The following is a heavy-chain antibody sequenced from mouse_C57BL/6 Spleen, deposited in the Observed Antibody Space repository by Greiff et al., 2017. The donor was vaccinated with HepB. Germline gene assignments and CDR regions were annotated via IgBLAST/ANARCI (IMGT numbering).Heavy chain of an antibody. V-gene: IGHV5-4*01. D-gene: IGHD1-1*02. CDR3: ARDRWFDY. Sequence: EVKVVESGGGLVKPGGSLKLSCAASGFTFSSYAMSWVRQTPEKRLEWVATISDGGSYTYYPDNVKGRFTISRDNAKNNLYLQMSHLKSEDTAMYYCARDRWFDYWGQGTNLTVSS. J-gene: IGHJ2*01. CDR1: GFTFSSYA. CDR2: ISDGGSYT.